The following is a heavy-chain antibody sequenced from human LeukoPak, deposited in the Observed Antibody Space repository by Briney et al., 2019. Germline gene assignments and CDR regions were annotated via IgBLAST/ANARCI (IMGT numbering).Heavy chain of an antibody. CDR3: ARDLKIFGVVIISPLGY. CDR1: GYTFTSYY. D-gene: IGHD3-3*01. Sequence: ASVKVSCKASGYTFTSYYMHWVRQAPGQGLEWMGIINPSGGSTSYAQKFQGRVTMTRDTSTSTVYMELSSLRSEGTAVYYCARDLKIFGVVIISPLGYWGQGTLVTVSS. V-gene: IGHV1-46*01. J-gene: IGHJ4*02. CDR2: INPSGGST.